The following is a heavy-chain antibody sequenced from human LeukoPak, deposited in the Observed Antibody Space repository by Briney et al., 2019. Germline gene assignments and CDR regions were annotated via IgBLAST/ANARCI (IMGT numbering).Heavy chain of an antibody. CDR2: INPNTGGT. D-gene: IGHD2-15*01. CDR3: ARTHEPAAAAPPAFDI. CDR1: GYTFTGYF. Sequence: ASVKVSCKASGYTFTGYFVHWVRQAPGQGLQWMGWINPNTGGTNYAQKFQGRVTMTRDTSISTAYMELSRLRSDDTAVYYCARTHEPAAAAPPAFDIWGQGTMVTVSS. J-gene: IGHJ3*02. V-gene: IGHV1-2*02.